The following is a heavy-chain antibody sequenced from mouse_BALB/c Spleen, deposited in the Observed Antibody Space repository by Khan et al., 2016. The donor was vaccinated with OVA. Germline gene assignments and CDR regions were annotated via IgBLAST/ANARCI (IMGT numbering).Heavy chain of an antibody. CDR3: ARDYWFAY. V-gene: IGHV5-6-5*01. J-gene: IGHJ3*01. Sequence: DVKLVESGGGLVRPGGSLKLSCAASGFTFSNYAMSWVRQSPEKRLEWVASISSGDSTYYLDSVKGGFTISRDNARTILYLQMSSLSAEDTAIYFCARDYWFAYWGQGTLVTVSA. CDR1: GFTFSNYA. CDR2: ISSGDST.